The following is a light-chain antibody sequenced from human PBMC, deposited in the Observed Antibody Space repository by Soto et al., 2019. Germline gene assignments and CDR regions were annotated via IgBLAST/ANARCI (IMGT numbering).Light chain of an antibody. J-gene: IGKJ1*01. CDR1: QSVSSY. V-gene: IGKV3-11*01. CDR2: DAS. CDR3: QQRSNWPWT. Sequence: EIVLTQSPATLSLSLGERATLSCRASQSVSSYLAWYQQKPGQAPRLLIYDASNRATGIPARFSGSGSWTDFTLTISSLEPEDFAVYYGQQRSNWPWTFGQGTKVDIK.